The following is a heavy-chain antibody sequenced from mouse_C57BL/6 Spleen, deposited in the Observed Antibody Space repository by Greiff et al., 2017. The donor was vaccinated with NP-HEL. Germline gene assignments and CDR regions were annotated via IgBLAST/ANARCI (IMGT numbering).Heavy chain of an antibody. CDR1: GFTFNTYA. Sequence: EVQRVESGGGLVQPKGSLKLSCAASGFTFNTYAMHWVRQAPGQGLEWVARIRSKSSNYATYYADSVKDRFTISRDDSQSMLYLQMNNLKTEDTAMYYCVRAPFNLYAMDYWGQGTSVTVSS. V-gene: IGHV10-3*01. CDR2: IRSKSSNYAT. J-gene: IGHJ4*01. CDR3: VRAPFNLYAMDY.